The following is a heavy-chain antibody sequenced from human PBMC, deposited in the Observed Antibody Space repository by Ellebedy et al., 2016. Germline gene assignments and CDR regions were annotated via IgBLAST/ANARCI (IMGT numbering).Heavy chain of an antibody. D-gene: IGHD2-15*01. CDR3: AKDMTASRGQLDY. Sequence: SLKISCAASGFTFDDYAMHWVRQAPGKGLEWVSGISWNSGSIGYADSVKGRFTISRDNAKNSLYLQMNSLRAEDTALYYCAKDMTASRGQLDYWGQGTLVTVSS. V-gene: IGHV3-9*01. J-gene: IGHJ4*02. CDR2: ISWNSGSI. CDR1: GFTFDDYA.